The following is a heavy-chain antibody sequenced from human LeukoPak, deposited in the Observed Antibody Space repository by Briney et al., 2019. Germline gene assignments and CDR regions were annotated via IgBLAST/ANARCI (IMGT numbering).Heavy chain of an antibody. CDR2: ISTSAGDT. V-gene: IGHV3-23*01. CDR3: AKHITVGTTKSMDS. CDR1: GFTFSSYA. Sequence: GGSLRLSCAASGFTFSSYAMSWVPQAPGKGLEWVSAISTSAGDTYYTDSVKGRFTISRDNSENTLFLQMNSLRAEDTAVYYCAKHITVGTTKSMDSWGQGTLVTVSS. D-gene: IGHD1-26*01. J-gene: IGHJ4*02.